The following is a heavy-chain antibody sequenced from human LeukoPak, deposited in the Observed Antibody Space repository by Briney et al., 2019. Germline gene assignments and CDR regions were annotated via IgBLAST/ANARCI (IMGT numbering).Heavy chain of an antibody. D-gene: IGHD6-13*01. CDR1: GYSISSGYY. J-gene: IGHJ4*02. CDR3: ARLKVGSSWYYFDY. V-gene: IGHV4-38-2*02. Sequence: PSETLSLTCTVSGYSISSGYYWGWIRQPPGKGLEWIGSIYYSGSTYYNPSLKSRVTISVDTSKNQFSLKLSSVTAADTAVYYCARLKVGSSWYYFDYWGQGTLVTVSS. CDR2: IYYSGST.